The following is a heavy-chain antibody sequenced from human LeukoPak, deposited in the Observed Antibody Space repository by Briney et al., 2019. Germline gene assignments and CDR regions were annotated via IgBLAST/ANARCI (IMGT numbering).Heavy chain of an antibody. J-gene: IGHJ3*02. D-gene: IGHD6-19*01. Sequence: GGSLRLSCAASGFTFSSYAMSWVRQAPGKGLEWVSATSGSGGSTYYADSVKGRFTISRDNSKNTLYLQMNSLRAEDTAVYYCANLRGIAVVEYAFDIWGQGTMVTVSS. CDR1: GFTFSSYA. CDR3: ANLRGIAVVEYAFDI. CDR2: TSGSGGST. V-gene: IGHV3-23*01.